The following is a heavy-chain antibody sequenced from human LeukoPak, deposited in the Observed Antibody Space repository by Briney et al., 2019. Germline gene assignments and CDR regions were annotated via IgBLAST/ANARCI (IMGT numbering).Heavy chain of an antibody. J-gene: IGHJ4*02. V-gene: IGHV3-74*01. Sequence: GGSLRLSCAASGFTFSNYWIHWVRQAPGKGLGWVSRINSDGSSTRHADCVKGRFPVTRDNAQNTHYRQTNSLSAEDTVVYYCARERAVSYAGYDNWGQGTLVTVSS. CDR1: GFTFSNYW. CDR2: INSDGSST. CDR3: ARERAVSYAGYDN. D-gene: IGHD6-19*01.